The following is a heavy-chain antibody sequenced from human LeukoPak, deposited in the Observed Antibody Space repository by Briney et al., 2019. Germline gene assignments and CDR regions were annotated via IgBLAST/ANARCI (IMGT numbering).Heavy chain of an antibody. CDR3: ARQHTAWYVDY. CDR1: GFNFSNYG. V-gene: IGHV3-23*01. D-gene: IGHD1-1*01. Sequence: GGSLRLSCAASGFNFSNYGMSWVRQAPGKGMEWVSGVSASGASTYSEDSVKGRFIISRENCKNSVCVQMNSLRAEDTAVYYCARQHTAWYVDYWGQGILVTVSS. CDR2: VSASGAST. J-gene: IGHJ4*02.